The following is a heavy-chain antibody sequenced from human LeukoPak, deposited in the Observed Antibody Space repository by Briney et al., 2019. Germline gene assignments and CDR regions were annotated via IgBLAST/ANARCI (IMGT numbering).Heavy chain of an antibody. CDR2: ISGSGGST. CDR1: GFTSSSYA. CDR3: ANIVVVPAAIFDY. V-gene: IGHV3-23*01. Sequence: GGSLRLSCAASGFTSSSYAMSWVRQAPGKGLEWVSAISGSGGSTYYADSVKGRFTISRDNSKNTLYLQMNSLRAEDTAVYYCANIVVVPAAIFDYWGQGTLVTVSS. D-gene: IGHD2-2*02. J-gene: IGHJ4*02.